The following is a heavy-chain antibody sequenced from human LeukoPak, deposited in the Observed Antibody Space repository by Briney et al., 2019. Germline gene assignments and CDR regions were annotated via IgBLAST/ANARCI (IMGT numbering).Heavy chain of an antibody. D-gene: IGHD1-26*01. CDR3: ATDRGRWELQYFDY. J-gene: IGHJ4*02. CDR1: GFTFSSYA. V-gene: IGHV3-30*04. Sequence: GGSLRLSCAASGFTFSSYAMHWVRQAPGKGLEWVAVISYDGSNKYYADSVKGRFTISRDNSKNTLYLQMNSLRSEDTAVYYCATDRGRWELQYFDYWGQGTLVTVSS. CDR2: ISYDGSNK.